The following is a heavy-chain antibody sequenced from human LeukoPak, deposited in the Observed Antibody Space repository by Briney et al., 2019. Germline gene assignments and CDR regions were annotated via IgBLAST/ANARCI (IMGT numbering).Heavy chain of an antibody. CDR3: ARQTASGWYPFDH. CDR2: IYDSGST. CDR1: GGSISSYY. Sequence: PSETLSLTCTVSGGSISSYYWSWIRQPPGKGLEWIGYIYDSGSTNYNPSLKSRVTVSIDTSKNQFSLKLSSVTAADTAVYYCARQTASGWYPFDHWGQGTLVTVSS. D-gene: IGHD6-19*01. J-gene: IGHJ4*02. V-gene: IGHV4-59*08.